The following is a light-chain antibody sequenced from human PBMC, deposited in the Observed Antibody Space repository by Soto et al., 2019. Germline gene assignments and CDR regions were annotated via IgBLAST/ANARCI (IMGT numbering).Light chain of an antibody. CDR3: QQYNNWPPIT. CDR2: GAF. J-gene: IGKJ5*01. V-gene: IGKV3D-15*01. Sequence: EIVMRQSPATLSVSPGERATLSCRASQSVSNTLAWYQQRPGQAPRLLIYGAFNRAAGIPDRFSGGGSGTDFTLTITRLEPEDFAVYYCQQYNNWPPITFGQGTRLEI. CDR1: QSVSNT.